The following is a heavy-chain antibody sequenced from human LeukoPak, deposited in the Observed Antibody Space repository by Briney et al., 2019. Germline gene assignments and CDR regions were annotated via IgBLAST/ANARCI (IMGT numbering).Heavy chain of an antibody. CDR2: IYYSGST. CDR1: GGSISSGDYY. J-gene: IGHJ4*02. D-gene: IGHD1-20*01. V-gene: IGHV4-31*03. CDR3: ASGREITATWPY. Sequence: PSETLSLTCTVSGGSISSGDYYWSWIRQHPGKGLEWIGYIYYSGSTYYNPSLKSRVSISVDTSKNQFSLNLNSVTAADTAVYYCASGREITATWPYWGQGTLITVSS.